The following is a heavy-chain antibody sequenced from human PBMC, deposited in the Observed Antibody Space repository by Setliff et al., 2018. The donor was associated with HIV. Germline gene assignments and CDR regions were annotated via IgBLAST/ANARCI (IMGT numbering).Heavy chain of an antibody. J-gene: IGHJ6*03. Sequence: SQTLSLTCTVSGGSISSSSYYWGWIRQPPGKGLEWIGSIYYSGRTYYNPSLKRRVTISVDTSKKQFSLKLSSVTAADTAVYYCARLREGYNFWSGYSYYYYYMDVWGKGTTVTVSS. CDR1: GGSISSSSYY. D-gene: IGHD3-3*01. CDR3: ARLREGYNFWSGYSYYYYYMDV. CDR2: IYYSGRT. V-gene: IGHV4-39*01.